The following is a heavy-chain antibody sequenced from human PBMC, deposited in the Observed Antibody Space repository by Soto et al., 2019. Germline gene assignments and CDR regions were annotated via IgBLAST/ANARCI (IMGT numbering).Heavy chain of an antibody. CDR3: ARAGLGDGSDY. V-gene: IGHV4-61*01. CDR1: GGSVSSGSYY. CDR2: IYYSGST. J-gene: IGHJ4*02. Sequence: QVQLQESGPGLVKPSETLSLTCTVSGGSVSSGSYYWSWIRQPPGKGLEWIGYIYYSGSTKYNPSLKSRVTISVDTSKNQFSLKLSSVTAADTAAYYCARAGLGDGSDYWGQGTLVTVSS. D-gene: IGHD1-26*01.